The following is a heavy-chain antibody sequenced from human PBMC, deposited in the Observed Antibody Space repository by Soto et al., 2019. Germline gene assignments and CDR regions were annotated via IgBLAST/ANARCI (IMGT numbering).Heavy chain of an antibody. Sequence: TLSLTCAVSGYSIGSAYHWGCIRQPPGKGLEWIGNIYHSGSTYYNPSLKSRVTISVDTSKNQFSLKLSAVTAADTAVYYCARGDNWLNYHNGLAVWGQGTMV. D-gene: IGHD1-1*01. CDR3: ARGDNWLNYHNGLAV. CDR1: GYSIGSAYH. V-gene: IGHV4-38-2*01. J-gene: IGHJ6*02. CDR2: IYHSGST.